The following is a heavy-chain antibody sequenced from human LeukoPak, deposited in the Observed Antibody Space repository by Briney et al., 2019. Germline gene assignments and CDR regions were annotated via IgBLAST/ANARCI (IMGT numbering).Heavy chain of an antibody. D-gene: IGHD5-24*01. CDR1: GYTFTSYA. Sequence: ASVKVSCKASGYTFTSYAIHWVRQAPGQRLEWVGWINANNGNTKFSQKFQDRVTFTRDTSASTAYMELSSLRSEDTAVYYCARGAAFFGYNSSPDYWGQGTLVTVSS. CDR3: ARGAAFFGYNSSPDY. J-gene: IGHJ4*02. V-gene: IGHV1-3*01. CDR2: INANNGNT.